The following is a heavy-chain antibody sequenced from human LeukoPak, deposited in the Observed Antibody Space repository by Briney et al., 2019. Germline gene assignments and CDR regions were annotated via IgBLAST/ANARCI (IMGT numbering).Heavy chain of an antibody. Sequence: SETLSLTCVVSGGSISGHYWSWIRQPPGEGLEWIGFISDSGSTTYNPSLESRVTILVDTPKNQFSLKLRSVTAADTAVYFCGRGGHYFDPWGQGTLVIVSS. CDR2: ISDSGST. D-gene: IGHD1-26*01. CDR3: GRGGHYFDP. J-gene: IGHJ5*02. V-gene: IGHV4-59*11. CDR1: GGSISGHY.